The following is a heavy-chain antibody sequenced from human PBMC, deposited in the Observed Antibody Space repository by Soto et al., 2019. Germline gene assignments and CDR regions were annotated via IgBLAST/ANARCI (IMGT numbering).Heavy chain of an antibody. D-gene: IGHD5-18*01. Sequence: QVQLVQSGAEVKKPGSSVKVSCKASGGTFSSHTISWVRQAPGQGLEWMGRIIPILGIANYAQKFQGRVTITEDKSTSTAYMELSSLRSEDTAVYYCATDTARGPRFDYWGQGTLVTVSS. J-gene: IGHJ4*02. V-gene: IGHV1-69*02. CDR2: IIPILGIA. CDR1: GGTFSSHT. CDR3: ATDTARGPRFDY.